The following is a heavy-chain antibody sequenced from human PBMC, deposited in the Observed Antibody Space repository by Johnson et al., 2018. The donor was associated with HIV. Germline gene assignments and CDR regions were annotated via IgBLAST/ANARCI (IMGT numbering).Heavy chain of an antibody. D-gene: IGHD2-21*02. CDR2: ISYDGSNK. V-gene: IGHV3-30*04. CDR3: ARAPKQGFRDFAGGAFDV. CDR1: GSTFRSYA. Sequence: QVQLVESGGGVVQPWRSLRLSCADSGSTFRSYAMHWVRQAPGKGLEWVAVISYDGSNKFYTDSVKGRFTFSRDNSKHTVYLQMNSLRVDDTALYYCARAPKQGFRDFAGGAFDVWGQGTMVTVSS. J-gene: IGHJ3*01.